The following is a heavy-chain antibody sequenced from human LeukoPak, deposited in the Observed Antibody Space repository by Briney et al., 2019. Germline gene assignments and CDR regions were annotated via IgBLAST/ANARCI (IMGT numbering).Heavy chain of an antibody. Sequence: SETLSLTCAVYGGSFSGYYWSWIRQPPGKGLEWIGEINHSGSTNYNPSLKSRVTISVDTSKNQFSLKLSSVTAADTAVYYCARVPYDFWSGYQNYYYGMDVWGQGTTVTVSS. V-gene: IGHV4-34*01. J-gene: IGHJ6*02. CDR1: GGSFSGYY. CDR2: INHSGST. D-gene: IGHD3-3*01. CDR3: ARVPYDFWSGYQNYYYGMDV.